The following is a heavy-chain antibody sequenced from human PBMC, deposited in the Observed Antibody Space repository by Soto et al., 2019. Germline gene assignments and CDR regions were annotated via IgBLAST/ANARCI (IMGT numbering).Heavy chain of an antibody. CDR1: GGSISGGGYY. V-gene: IGHV4-31*03. J-gene: IGHJ4*02. Sequence: SETLSLTCTVSGGSISGGGYYWSWIRQHPGKGLEWIGYIYYSGSTYYNPSLKSRVTISVDTSKNQFSLKLSSVTAADTAVYYCARGKIVVVIGGDYFDYWGQGTLVTVSS. CDR2: IYYSGST. CDR3: ARGKIVVVIGGDYFDY. D-gene: IGHD3-22*01.